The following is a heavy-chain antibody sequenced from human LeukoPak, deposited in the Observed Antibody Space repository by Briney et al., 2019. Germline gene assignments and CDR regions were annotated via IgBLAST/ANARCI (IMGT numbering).Heavy chain of an antibody. CDR2: ISAYNGNT. Sequence: GASVKVSCKASGYTFTSYGISWVRQAPGQGLEWMGWISAYNGNTNYAQKLQGRVTMTTDTSTSTAYMELRSLRSDDTAVYYCATSLRLGYSSSWRYCYYGMDVWGQGTTVTVSS. CDR3: ATSLRLGYSSSWRYCYYGMDV. D-gene: IGHD6-13*01. CDR1: GYTFTSYG. J-gene: IGHJ6*02. V-gene: IGHV1-18*01.